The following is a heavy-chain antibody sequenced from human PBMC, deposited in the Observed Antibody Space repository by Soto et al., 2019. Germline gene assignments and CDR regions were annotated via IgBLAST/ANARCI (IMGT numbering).Heavy chain of an antibody. D-gene: IGHD2-2*02. V-gene: IGHV3-23*01. Sequence: GGSLRLCCAASGFTFSSYAMSWVRQAPGKGLEWVSAISGSGGSTYYADSVKGRFTISRDNSKNTLYLQMNSLRAEDTAVYYCAKFGLGCSSTSCYTKNNWFDPWVQGTLVTVSS. CDR3: AKFGLGCSSTSCYTKNNWFDP. CDR2: ISGSGGST. J-gene: IGHJ5*02. CDR1: GFTFSSYA.